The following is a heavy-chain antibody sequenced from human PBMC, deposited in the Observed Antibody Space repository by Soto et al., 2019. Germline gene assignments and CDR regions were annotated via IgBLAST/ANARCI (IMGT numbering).Heavy chain of an antibody. D-gene: IGHD3-22*01. CDR1: GYSISSGYY. Sequence: SETLSLTCAVSGYSISSGYYWGWIRQPPGKGLEWIGSIYHSGCTYYNPSLKSRVTISVDTSKNQFSLKLSSVTAADTAVYYCARASRRRVNYYDSSGYPDYWGQGTLVTVSS. V-gene: IGHV4-38-2*01. CDR3: ARASRRRVNYYDSSGYPDY. CDR2: IYHSGCT. J-gene: IGHJ4*02.